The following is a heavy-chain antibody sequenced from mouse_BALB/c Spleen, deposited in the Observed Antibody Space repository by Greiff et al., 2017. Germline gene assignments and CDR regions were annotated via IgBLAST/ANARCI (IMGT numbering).Heavy chain of an antibody. Sequence: VQLKESGPGLVKPSQSLSLTCTVTGYSITSDYAWNWIRQFPGNKLEWMGYISYSGSTSYNPSLKSRISITRDTSKNQFFLQLNSVTTEDTATYYCARGDGYGYFDVWGAGTTVTVSS. D-gene: IGHD2-3*01. CDR1: GYSITSDYA. CDR3: ARGDGYGYFDV. J-gene: IGHJ1*01. V-gene: IGHV3-2*02. CDR2: ISYSGST.